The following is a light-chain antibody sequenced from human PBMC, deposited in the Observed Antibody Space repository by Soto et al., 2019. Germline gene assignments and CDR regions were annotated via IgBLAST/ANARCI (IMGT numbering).Light chain of an antibody. CDR3: QQYYTSSPLT. CDR2: DSS. Sequence: TQSPSTLSEFVGDTVTITCRASQNINRYLAWYQQKPGKAPKLLIYDSSTLERGVPSRFNGSGSATAFTLTISSLQPEDFATYYCQQYYTSSPLTFGGGTKVDIK. V-gene: IGKV1-5*01. CDR1: QNINRY. J-gene: IGKJ4*01.